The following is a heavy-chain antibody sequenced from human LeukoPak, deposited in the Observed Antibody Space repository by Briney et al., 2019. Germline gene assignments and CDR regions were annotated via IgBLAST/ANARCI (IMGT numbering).Heavy chain of an antibody. D-gene: IGHD6-13*01. CDR3: ARELAAAASYYFDY. Sequence: GGSLRLSCAASGFPFSTYAMSWVRQAPGKGLEWVSGISGSGGSTYYADSMKGRFTISRDNSKNTLYLQMNSLRAEDTAVYYCARELAAAASYYFDYWGQGTLVTVSS. V-gene: IGHV3-23*01. CDR1: GFPFSTYA. J-gene: IGHJ4*02. CDR2: ISGSGGST.